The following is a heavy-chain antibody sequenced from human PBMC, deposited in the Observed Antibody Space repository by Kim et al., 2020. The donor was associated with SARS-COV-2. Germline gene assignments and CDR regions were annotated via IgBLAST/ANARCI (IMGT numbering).Heavy chain of an antibody. V-gene: IGHV3-30*18. CDR2: ISYDGSNK. Sequence: GGSLRLSCAASGFTFSSYGMHWVRQAPGKGLEWVAVISYDGSNKYYADSVKGRFTISRDNSKNTLYLQMNSLRAEDTAVYYCAKDLSDNLIVDTAMEKGGMDVWGEGTTVTVSS. CDR3: AKDLSDNLIVDTAMEKGGMDV. J-gene: IGHJ6*04. D-gene: IGHD5-18*01. CDR1: GFTFSSYG.